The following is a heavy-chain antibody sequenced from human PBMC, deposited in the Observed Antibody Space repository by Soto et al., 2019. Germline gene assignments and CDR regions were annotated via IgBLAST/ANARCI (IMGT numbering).Heavy chain of an antibody. CDR3: ARAVERYSSSWSRLDAFDI. J-gene: IGHJ3*02. Sequence: ASVKVSCKASGGTFSSYTISWVRQAPGQGLEWMGRIIPILGIANYAQKFQGRVTITADKSTSTAYMELSSLRSEDTAVYYCARAVERYSSSWSRLDAFDIWGQGTMVTVSS. CDR2: IIPILGIA. V-gene: IGHV1-69*02. D-gene: IGHD6-13*01. CDR1: GGTFSSYT.